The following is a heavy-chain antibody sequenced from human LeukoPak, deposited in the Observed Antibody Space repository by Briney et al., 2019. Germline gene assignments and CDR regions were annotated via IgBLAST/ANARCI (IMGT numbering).Heavy chain of an antibody. CDR3: ARGSLGRYCSSTSCPRWFDP. J-gene: IGHJ5*02. CDR1: GYTFTTYD. V-gene: IGHV1-8*01. CDR2: MNPTNGNS. D-gene: IGHD2-2*01. Sequence: ASVKVSCKASGYTFTTYDMNWVRQATGQGLEWMGWMNPTNGNSGYAQKFQGRVTMTRDTSISTAYMELSSLRSEDTAVYYCARGSLGRYCSSTSCPRWFDPWGQGTLVTVSS.